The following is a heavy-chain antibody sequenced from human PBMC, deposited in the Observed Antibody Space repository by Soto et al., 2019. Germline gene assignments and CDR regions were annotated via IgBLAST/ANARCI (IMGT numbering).Heavy chain of an antibody. D-gene: IGHD2-15*01. CDR2: IKSKADGGTP. CDR1: GFTFSNAW. CDR3: STGLRWTSTDDY. Sequence: EVQLVESGGGLVEPGGSLRISCVVSGFTFSNAWMRWVRQAPGKGLEWVGRIKSKADGGTPEYAASVEGRFTISRDDSKNTLYLQLDGLKTEDTAVYYCSTGLRWTSTDDYWGQGTLVTVSS. V-gene: IGHV3-15*01. J-gene: IGHJ4*02.